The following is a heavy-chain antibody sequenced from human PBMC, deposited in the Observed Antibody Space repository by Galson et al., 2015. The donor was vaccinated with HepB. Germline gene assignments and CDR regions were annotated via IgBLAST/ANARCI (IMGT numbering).Heavy chain of an antibody. CDR1: GFTFSSYS. V-gene: IGHV3-21*01. Sequence: SLRLSCAASGFTFSSYSMNWVRQAPGKGLEWVSSISSSSSYIYYADSVKGRFTISRDNAKNSLYLQMNSLRAEDTAVYYCARVKAGYSSSCYDYWGQGTLVTVSS. J-gene: IGHJ4*02. D-gene: IGHD6-13*01. CDR2: ISSSSSYI. CDR3: ARVKAGYSSSCYDY.